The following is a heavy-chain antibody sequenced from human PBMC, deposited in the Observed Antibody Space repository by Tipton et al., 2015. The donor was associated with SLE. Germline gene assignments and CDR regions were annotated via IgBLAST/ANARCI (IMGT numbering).Heavy chain of an antibody. J-gene: IGHJ4*02. D-gene: IGHD7-27*01. Sequence: TLSLTCTVSGGSISSGSYYWSWIRQPAGKGLEWIGRIYTSGSTKYNPSLKGRVTISVDTSKNQFSLKLSSVTAADTAVYYCARAKLGFFFDYWGQGTLVTVSS. CDR3: ARAKLGFFFDY. CDR2: IYTSGST. CDR1: GGSISSGSYY. V-gene: IGHV4-61*02.